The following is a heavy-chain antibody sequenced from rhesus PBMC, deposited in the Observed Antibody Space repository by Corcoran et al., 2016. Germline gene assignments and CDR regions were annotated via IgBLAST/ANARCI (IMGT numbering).Heavy chain of an antibody. CDR3: ASASSGSWPY. CDR1: GGSLRGCYD. Sequence: VQLQESGPGVVQPSGTLSLTCPVSGGSLRGCYDCSWIRQPPGKGLEWIGYIYGSSGSTNYNPSLKNLVTSSKDASKDQFSLKLSSVTSADTAVYYCASASSGSWPYWGQGVLVPVSS. CDR2: IYGSSGST. V-gene: IGHV4-76*01. D-gene: IGHD6-25*01. J-gene: IGHJ4*01.